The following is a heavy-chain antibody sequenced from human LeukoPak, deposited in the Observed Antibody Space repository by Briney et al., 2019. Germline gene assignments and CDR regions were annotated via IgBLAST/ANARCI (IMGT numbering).Heavy chain of an antibody. D-gene: IGHD3-22*01. CDR3: ARDLHYYDSSGYYDFGS. CDR1: GFTFGSYS. Sequence: GGSLRLSCAASGFTFGSYSMYWVRQAPGKGLEWVSSISSASNYIYYADSLKGRFTISRDNAKNSLYLQMNSLRAEDTAVYYCARDLHYYDSSGYYDFGSWGQGTLVTVSS. CDR2: ISSASNYI. V-gene: IGHV3-21*06. J-gene: IGHJ5*02.